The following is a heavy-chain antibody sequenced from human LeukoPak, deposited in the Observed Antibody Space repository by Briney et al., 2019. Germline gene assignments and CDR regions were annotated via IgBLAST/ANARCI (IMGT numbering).Heavy chain of an antibody. D-gene: IGHD1-26*01. V-gene: IGHV3-49*04. CDR1: GFIFGDYA. CDR3: TRAGRKGSFDY. CDR2: IRSKPYGGTT. Sequence: GGSLILSCTASGFIFGDYAMNWVRQAPGKGLEWVGFIRSKPYGGTTEYAASVKGRFTISRNDSKSIAYLQMNSLKTEDTAVYYCTRAGRKGSFDYWGQGTLVTVSS. J-gene: IGHJ4*02.